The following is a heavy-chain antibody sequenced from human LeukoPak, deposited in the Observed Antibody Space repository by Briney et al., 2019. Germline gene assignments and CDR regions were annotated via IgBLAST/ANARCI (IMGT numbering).Heavy chain of an antibody. V-gene: IGHV4-34*01. CDR1: GGSFSGYY. Sequence: SETLSLTCAVYGGSFSGYYWSWIRQPPGKGLEWIGEINHSGSTNYNPSLKSRVTISVDTSKNQFSLKLSSVTAADTAVYHCARGSRLIQDIVVVPAAMGYYFDYWGQGTLVTVSS. CDR2: INHSGST. D-gene: IGHD2-2*01. CDR3: ARGSRLIQDIVVVPAAMGYYFDY. J-gene: IGHJ4*02.